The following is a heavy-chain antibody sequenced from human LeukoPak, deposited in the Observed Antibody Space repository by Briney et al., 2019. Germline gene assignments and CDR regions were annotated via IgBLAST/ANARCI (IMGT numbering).Heavy chain of an antibody. CDR2: IKSKTDGGTT. CDR3: TTDAVAYYFDY. CDR1: GFTFSNAW. V-gene: IGHV3-15*01. J-gene: IGHJ4*02. Sequence: SGGSLRLSCAASGFTFSNAWMSWVRQAPGKGLEWVGRIKSKTDGGTTDYAAPVKGRFAISRDDSKNTLYLQMNSLKTEDTAVYYCTTDAVAYYFDYWGQGTLVTVSS.